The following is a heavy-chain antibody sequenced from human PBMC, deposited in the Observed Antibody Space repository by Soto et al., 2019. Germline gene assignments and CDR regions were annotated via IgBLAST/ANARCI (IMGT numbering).Heavy chain of an antibody. Sequence: QVQLLQSGAEVKKPGASVKVFCKVSGHTLTELSMHWVRQAPGRGLEWMGGFDPEDGETIFAQKFQGRVTMTEDTSTDSTYMELTSLRSEDTAVYCCAAGGTRWLHSPFDYWGQGTLVTISS. J-gene: IGHJ4*02. V-gene: IGHV1-24*01. CDR1: GHTLTELS. D-gene: IGHD1-1*01. CDR2: FDPEDGET. CDR3: AAGGTRWLHSPFDY.